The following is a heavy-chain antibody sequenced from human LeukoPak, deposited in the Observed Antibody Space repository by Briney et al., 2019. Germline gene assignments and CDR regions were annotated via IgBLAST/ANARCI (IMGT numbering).Heavy chain of an antibody. Sequence: PSETLSLTCTVSGDSISSYYWSWVRQPPGKGLEWMGYIYYSGSTNYNPSLKSRVTISVDTSKNQFSLKLSSVTAADTAVYYCARGRYSYGLSYMDVWGKGTTVTVSS. J-gene: IGHJ6*03. D-gene: IGHD5-18*01. CDR3: ARGRYSYGLSYMDV. CDR1: GDSISSYY. CDR2: IYYSGST. V-gene: IGHV4-59*01.